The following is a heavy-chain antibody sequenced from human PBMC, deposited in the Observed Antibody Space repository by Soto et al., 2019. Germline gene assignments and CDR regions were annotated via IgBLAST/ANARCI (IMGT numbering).Heavy chain of an antibody. D-gene: IGHD3-16*01. CDR3: ASHFSGLSWFDT. Sequence: PSETLSLTCTVSGGSISSYYWSWIRQPPGKGLEWIGYIYYSGSTNYNPSLKRRVTISVDTSKNQFSLKLSSVTAADTAVYYCASHFSGLSWFDTWAQGSLLTFSS. J-gene: IGHJ5*02. CDR1: GGSISSYY. CDR2: IYYSGST. V-gene: IGHV4-59*01.